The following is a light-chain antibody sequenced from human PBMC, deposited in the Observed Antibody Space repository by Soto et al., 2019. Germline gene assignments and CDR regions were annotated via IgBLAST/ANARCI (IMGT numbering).Light chain of an antibody. CDR3: QQRTNWMWT. J-gene: IGKJ1*01. Sequence: EILFTQSPGTLSLSPGERAILSCRASQSVGSLLAWYRHNPGQAPRILIFDASYRAAGIPARFRGSGSGTEFTLTIDSLEPEDFAVYYCQQRTNWMWTFGPGTKVDIK. CDR2: DAS. CDR1: QSVGSL. V-gene: IGKV3-11*01.